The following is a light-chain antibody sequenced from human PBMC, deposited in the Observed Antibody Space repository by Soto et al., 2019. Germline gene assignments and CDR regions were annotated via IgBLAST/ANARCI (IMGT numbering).Light chain of an antibody. CDR2: GNS. CDR1: SSNIGAGYD. V-gene: IGLV1-40*01. J-gene: IGLJ2*01. CDR3: QSYDSSLSVAV. Sequence: QSVLTQPPSVSGAPGQRVTISCTGSSSNIGAGYDVHWYQQLPGTAPKLLIYGNSNRPSGVPDRFSGSKSGTSASLAITGLQAEDEADYYCQSYDSSLSVAVFGGGTKFTVL.